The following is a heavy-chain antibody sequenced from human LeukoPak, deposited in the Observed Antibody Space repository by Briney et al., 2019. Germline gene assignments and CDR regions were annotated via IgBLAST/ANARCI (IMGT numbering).Heavy chain of an antibody. Sequence: PSETLSLTCAVSGYSISSGYYWGWIRQPPGKGLEWIGSIYHSGSTYYNPSLKSRVTISVDTSKNQFSLKLSSVTAADTAVYYCARYYYDSSGHRYFQHWGQGTLVTVSS. CDR3: ARYYYDSSGHRYFQH. V-gene: IGHV4-38-2*01. D-gene: IGHD3-22*01. CDR2: IYHSGST. J-gene: IGHJ1*01. CDR1: GYSISSGYY.